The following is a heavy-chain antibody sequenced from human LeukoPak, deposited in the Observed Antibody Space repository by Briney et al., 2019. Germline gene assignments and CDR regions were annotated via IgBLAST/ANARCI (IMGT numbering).Heavy chain of an antibody. J-gene: IGHJ4*02. CDR2: ISSSSSYI. CDR3: AKEDIVVVVAATPIDY. CDR1: GFTFSSHS. Sequence: GGSLRLSCAASGFTFSSHSMNRVRQAPGKGLEWVSSISSSSSYIYYADSVKGRFTISRDNAKNSLYLQMNSLRAEDTAVYYCAKEDIVVVVAATPIDYWGQGTLVTVSS. D-gene: IGHD2-15*01. V-gene: IGHV3-21*01.